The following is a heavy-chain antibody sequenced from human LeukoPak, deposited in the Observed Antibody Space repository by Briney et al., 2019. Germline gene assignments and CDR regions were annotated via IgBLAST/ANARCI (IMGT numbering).Heavy chain of an antibody. CDR2: VNANSGNT. Sequence: ASVKVSCKASGYTFKHYDINWVRQAAGQRLEWVGWVNANSGNTGCAQKFQGRVTMTRNTSISTVYMEVNSLTSEDTAVYYCARAPTSVPNYRLDSWGQGTLVAVSS. J-gene: IGHJ4*02. CDR3: ARAPTSVPNYRLDS. D-gene: IGHD3-16*02. V-gene: IGHV1-8*01. CDR1: GYTFKHYD.